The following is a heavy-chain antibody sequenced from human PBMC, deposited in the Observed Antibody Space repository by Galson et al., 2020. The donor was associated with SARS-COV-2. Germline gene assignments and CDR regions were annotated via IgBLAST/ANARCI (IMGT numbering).Heavy chain of an antibody. D-gene: IGHD3-16*01. V-gene: IGHV1-18*01. CDR2: ISGYNGNT. J-gene: IGHJ4*02. Sequence: GESLKISCKASGYTFTSYGLNWMRQAPGQGLEWMGWISGYNGNTKYAHNLQGRVTMTTDTSTSTAYMELRSLRTDDTAVYYCARSWGIEDYLVTFDSWGQGTLVTVSS. CDR3: ARSWGIEDYLVTFDS. CDR1: GYTFTSYG.